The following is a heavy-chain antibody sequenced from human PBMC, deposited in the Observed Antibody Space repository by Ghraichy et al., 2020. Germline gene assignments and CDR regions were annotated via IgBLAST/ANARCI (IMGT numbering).Heavy chain of an antibody. D-gene: IGHD1-26*01. CDR2: INHSGST. Sequence: SETLSLTCAVYGGSFSGYYWSWIRQPPGKGLEWIGEINHSGSTNYNPSLKSRVTISVDTSKNQFSLKLSSVTAADTAVYYCARGGSGSYKGRAWYFDLWGRGTLVTVSS. CDR1: GGSFSGYY. J-gene: IGHJ2*01. CDR3: ARGGSGSYKGRAWYFDL. V-gene: IGHV4-34*01.